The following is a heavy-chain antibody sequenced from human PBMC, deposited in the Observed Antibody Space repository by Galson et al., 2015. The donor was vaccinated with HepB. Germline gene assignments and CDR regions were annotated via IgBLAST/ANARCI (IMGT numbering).Heavy chain of an antibody. J-gene: IGHJ5*02. D-gene: IGHD6-19*01. CDR2: IRSKAYGGTI. CDR1: GFTFGDYA. V-gene: IGHV3-49*03. Sequence: SLRLSCAASGFTFGDYAMTWFRQAPGKGLEWVGFIRSKAYGGTIEYAASVEGRFTISRDDSKSIAYLQMNSLKIEDTGVYYCARGPTTVALWGFDPWGQGTLVTVSS. CDR3: ARGPTTVALWGFDP.